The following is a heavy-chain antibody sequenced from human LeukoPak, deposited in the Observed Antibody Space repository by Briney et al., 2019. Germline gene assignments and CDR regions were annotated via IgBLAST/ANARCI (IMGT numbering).Heavy chain of an antibody. V-gene: IGHV4-59*08. D-gene: IGHD6-13*01. J-gene: IGHJ6*02. CDR3: ARHDSSSRPASPHGGMDV. CDR2: IYYSGST. Sequence: SETLSLTCTVSGGSISSYYWSWLRQPPGKGLEWIGYIYYSGSTNYNPSLKSRVTISVDTSKNQFSLKLSSVTAADTAVYYCARHDSSSRPASPHGGMDVWGQGTTVTVSS. CDR1: GGSISSYY.